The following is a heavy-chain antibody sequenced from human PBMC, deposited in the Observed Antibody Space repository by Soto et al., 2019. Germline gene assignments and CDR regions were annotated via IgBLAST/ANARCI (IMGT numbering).Heavy chain of an antibody. CDR1: GASISSGQYS. CDR3: AREGVGSSSSFYLEY. Sequence: SETLSLTCTVSGASISSGQYSWNWIRQSPGKGLEWLGYIYHSGITYYNPSLKSRVTMSVDTSKNQFHLELSYVTATDTAVYYCAREGVGSSSSFYLEYWGQGDLVTVSS. D-gene: IGHD6-6*01. J-gene: IGHJ4*02. CDR2: IYHSGIT. V-gene: IGHV4-30-2*06.